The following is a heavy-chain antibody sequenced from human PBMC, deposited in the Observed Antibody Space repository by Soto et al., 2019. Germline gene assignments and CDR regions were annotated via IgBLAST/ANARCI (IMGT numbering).Heavy chain of an antibody. CDR3: AKNPGAELVPLATVDWFDP. J-gene: IGHJ5*02. D-gene: IGHD1-26*01. Sequence: GASVKVSCTASWFTSTSPAVQWVRQAREQRLEWIGWILLGSGNTNYAPKSQERVTITRDMSTSTAYMELSRMSADDTAVHPCAKNPGAELVPLATVDWFDPWGQGSVVTVYS. V-gene: IGHV1-58*01. CDR1: WFTSTSPA. CDR2: ILLGSGNT.